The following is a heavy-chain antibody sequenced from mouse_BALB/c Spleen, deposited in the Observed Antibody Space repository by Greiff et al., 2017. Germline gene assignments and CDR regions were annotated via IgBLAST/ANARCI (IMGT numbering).Heavy chain of an antibody. Sequence: VQVVESGPGLVAPSQSLSITCTVSGFSLTGYGVNWVRQPPGKGLEWLGMIWGDGSTDYNSALKSRLSISKDNSKSQVFLKMNSLQTDDTARYYCASPHYYGSSYGYFDVWGAGTTVTVSS. J-gene: IGHJ1*01. V-gene: IGHV2-6-7*01. CDR1: GFSLTGYG. D-gene: IGHD1-1*01. CDR3: ASPHYYGSSYGYFDV. CDR2: IWGDGST.